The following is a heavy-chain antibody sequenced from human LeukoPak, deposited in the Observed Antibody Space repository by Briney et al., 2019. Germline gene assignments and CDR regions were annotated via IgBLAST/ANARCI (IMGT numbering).Heavy chain of an antibody. Sequence: ASVKVSCKASGGTFSSYAISWVRQAPGQGLEWMGGIIPIFGTANYAQKFQGRVTITADESTSTAYMELSSLRSEDTAAYYRARDNSHPTTGVFGGRVYWFDPWGQGTLVTVSS. V-gene: IGHV1-69*13. CDR1: GGTFSSYA. CDR2: IIPIFGTA. D-gene: IGHD3-10*01. CDR3: ARDNSHPTTGVFGGRVYWFDP. J-gene: IGHJ5*02.